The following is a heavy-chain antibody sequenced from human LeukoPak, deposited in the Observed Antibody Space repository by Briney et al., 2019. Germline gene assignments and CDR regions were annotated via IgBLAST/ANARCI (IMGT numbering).Heavy chain of an antibody. V-gene: IGHV1-18*01. CDR2: ISGYSCTT. CDR1: GYTFTSYG. J-gene: IGHJ4*02. Sequence: ASVKVSCKASGYTFTSYGISWVRQAPGQGLEWMGWISGYSCTTKYAQKLQGRVTMTTDTSTSTAYMELRSLRSDDTAVYYCARDVNSGRFDYWGQGTLVTVSS. D-gene: IGHD6-19*01. CDR3: ARDVNSGRFDY.